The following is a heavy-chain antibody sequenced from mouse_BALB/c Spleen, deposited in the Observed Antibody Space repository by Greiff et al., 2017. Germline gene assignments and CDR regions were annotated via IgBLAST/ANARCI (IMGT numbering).Heavy chain of an antibody. CDR2: ISNGGGST. V-gene: IGHV5-12-2*01. D-gene: IGHD2-1*01. J-gene: IGHJ4*01. Sequence: EVKLMESGGGLVQPGGSLKLSCAASGFTFSSYTMSWVRQTPEKRLEWVAYISNGGGSTYYPDTVKGRFTISRDNAKNTLYLQMSSLKSEDTAMYYCARYGNYMDYWGQGTSVTVSS. CDR1: GFTFSSYT. CDR3: ARYGNYMDY.